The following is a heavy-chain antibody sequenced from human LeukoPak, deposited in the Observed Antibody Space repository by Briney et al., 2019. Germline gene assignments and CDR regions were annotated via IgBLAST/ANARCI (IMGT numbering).Heavy chain of an antibody. V-gene: IGHV3-21*01. Sequence: PGGSLRLSCATSGFTFSNSFMNWVRQAPGKGLEWVSSISSSSSYIYYADSVKGRFTISRDNAKKSLYLHMNILRAEDTAVYYCATQRDGYNSPFDCWGQGTLVTVSS. CDR1: GFTFSNSF. J-gene: IGHJ4*02. D-gene: IGHD5-24*01. CDR3: ATQRDGYNSPFDC. CDR2: ISSSSSYI.